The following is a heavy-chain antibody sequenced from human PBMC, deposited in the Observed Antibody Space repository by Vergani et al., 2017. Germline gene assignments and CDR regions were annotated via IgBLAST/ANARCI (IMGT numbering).Heavy chain of an antibody. J-gene: IGHJ5*02. CDR3: ARGEVTYRGRGVKGAVKFDP. CDR2: IHYSGRT. Sequence: QVQLQESGPGLVKPSETLSLTCTVSGGSISSYHWSWIRQPPGTGLEWIWYIHYSGRTNYNTSLKSPVTISVDTSKNQFSLKLSSVTAADTAVYNCARGEVTYRGRGVKGAVKFDPWGKGTMVTVSS. D-gene: IGHD3-10*01. CDR1: GGSISSYH. V-gene: IGHV4-59*01.